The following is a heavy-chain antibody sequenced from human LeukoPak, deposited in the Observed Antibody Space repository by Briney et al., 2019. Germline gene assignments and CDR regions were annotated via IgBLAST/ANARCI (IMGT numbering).Heavy chain of an antibody. J-gene: IGHJ5*02. CDR2: INPTGGST. D-gene: IGHD1-26*01. V-gene: IGHV1-46*01. CDR1: GYTFTSYD. CDR3: ARDNSVGDNAWWFDP. Sequence: ASVKVSCKASGYTFTSYDMHWVRQAPGQGLECMGLINPTGGSTGYAQKFQGRVTMTRDMSTSTDYMELSSLRSEDTAIYYCARDNSVGDNAWWFDPWGQGTLVTVSP.